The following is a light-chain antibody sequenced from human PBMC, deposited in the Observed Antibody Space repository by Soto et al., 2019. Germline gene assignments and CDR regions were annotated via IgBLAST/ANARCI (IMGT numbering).Light chain of an antibody. J-gene: IGKJ1*01. CDR3: QHYNSYSEA. Sequence: DIQMPQSPSTLSASIRDRFITTCLASRRTSRRLAGNQQKPGRAPNLLIYKASTVESGGPSRFSGSGSGTEFTLTISSLQPDDFATYYCQHYNSYSEAFGQGTKVDIK. CDR2: KAS. CDR1: RRTSRR. V-gene: IGKV1-5*03.